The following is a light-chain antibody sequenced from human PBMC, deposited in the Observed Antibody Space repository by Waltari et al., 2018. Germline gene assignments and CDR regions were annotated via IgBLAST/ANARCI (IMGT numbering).Light chain of an antibody. CDR2: HVS. J-gene: IGLJ1*01. CDR1: RRAIGFYTF. V-gene: IGLV2-14*03. Sequence: HSALTQPASVSGSPGQSITLPCPGTRRAIGFYTFFSWYQQHPGKAPKVMIYHVSNRPSGVSNRFSGSKSGNTASLTISGLQPEDEADYYCASETSTTTLYVFGSGTKVTVL. CDR3: ASETSTTTLYV.